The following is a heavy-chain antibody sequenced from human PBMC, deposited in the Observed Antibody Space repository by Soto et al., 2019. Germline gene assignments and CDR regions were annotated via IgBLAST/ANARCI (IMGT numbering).Heavy chain of an antibody. V-gene: IGHV4-59*08. CDR3: ARLAVPRVWYVDHYYYMDV. Sequence: QVQLQESGPGLVKPSETLSLTCTVSGASISGHYWSWIRQPPGKGLEWIGYIYYSGSTNYNPSLKTRVTMSVDTSNNQFSLKFSSVTAADTAVYYCARLAVPRVWYVDHYYYMDVWGNGTTVTVSS. CDR2: IYYSGST. J-gene: IGHJ6*03. CDR1: GASISGHY. D-gene: IGHD6-19*01.